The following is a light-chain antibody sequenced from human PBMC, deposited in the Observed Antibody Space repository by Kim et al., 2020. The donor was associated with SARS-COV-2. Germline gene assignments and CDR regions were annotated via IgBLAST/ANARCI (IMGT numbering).Light chain of an antibody. V-gene: IGLV1-51*01. Sequence: QSVLTQPPSVSAAPGQKVTISCSGSSSNIGNNYVSWYQQLPGTAPKLLIYDNNKRPSGIPDRFSGSKSGTSATLGITGLQTGDGADYYCGTWDSSLTAVVFGVRTQLTVL. CDR2: DNN. CDR1: SSNIGNNY. CDR3: GTWDSSLTAVV. J-gene: IGLJ2*01.